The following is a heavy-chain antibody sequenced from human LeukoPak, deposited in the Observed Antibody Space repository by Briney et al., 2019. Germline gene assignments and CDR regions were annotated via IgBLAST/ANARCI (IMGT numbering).Heavy chain of an antibody. Sequence: GGSLRLSCAASGFIFSDYYMICLRQAPGKGLEWVAYISSSGSTIYYADSVKGRFTISRDNAKNSLYLQMINLRADDTAVYYCTRLGRWLQLHPLDASDIWGQRTMVTVSS. D-gene: IGHD5-24*01. CDR1: GFIFSDYY. J-gene: IGHJ3*02. CDR3: TRLGRWLQLHPLDASDI. V-gene: IGHV3-11*01. CDR2: ISSSGSTI.